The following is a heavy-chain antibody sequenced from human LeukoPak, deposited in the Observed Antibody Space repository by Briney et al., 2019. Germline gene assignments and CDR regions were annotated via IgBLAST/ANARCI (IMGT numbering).Heavy chain of an antibody. CDR3: ARASGHSSSSDY. J-gene: IGHJ4*02. Sequence: PGGSLRLSCAASGFTFSSYWMHWVRQAPGRGLVWVSRINSDGSSTSYADSVKGRFTISRDNAKNTLYLQMNSPRAEDTAVYYCARASGHSSSSDYWGQGTLVTVSS. CDR1: GFTFSSYW. V-gene: IGHV3-74*01. D-gene: IGHD6-6*01. CDR2: INSDGSST.